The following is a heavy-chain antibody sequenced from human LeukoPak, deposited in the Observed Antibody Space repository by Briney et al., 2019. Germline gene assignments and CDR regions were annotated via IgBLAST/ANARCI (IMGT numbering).Heavy chain of an antibody. D-gene: IGHD3-16*01. CDR1: GYTFTSYY. CDR3: ARVASPYDSARGMDV. Sequence: ASVKVSCKASGYTFTSYYMHWVRQAPGQGLEWMGIINPSGGSTTYAQKFQGRVTMTRDTSTSTVYMELSCLRSEDTAVYYCARVASPYDSARGMDVWGQGTTATVSS. CDR2: INPSGGST. V-gene: IGHV1-46*01. J-gene: IGHJ6*02.